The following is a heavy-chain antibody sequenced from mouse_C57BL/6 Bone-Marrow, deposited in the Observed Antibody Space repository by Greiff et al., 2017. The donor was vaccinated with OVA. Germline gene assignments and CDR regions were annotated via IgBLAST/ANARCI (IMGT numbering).Heavy chain of an antibody. CDR2: ISSGSSTI. V-gene: IGHV5-17*01. D-gene: IGHD1-1*01. CDR1: GFTFSDYG. Sequence: EVKLVESGGGLVKPGGSLKLSCAASGFTFSDYGMHWVRQAPEKGLEWVAYISSGSSTIYYADTVKGRFTISRDNAKNTLFLQMTSLRSEDTAMYYCASRGHYGSSDVGFAYWGQGTLVTVSA. J-gene: IGHJ3*01. CDR3: ASRGHYGSSDVGFAY.